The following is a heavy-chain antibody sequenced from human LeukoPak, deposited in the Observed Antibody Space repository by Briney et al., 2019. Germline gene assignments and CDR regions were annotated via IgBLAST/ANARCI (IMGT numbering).Heavy chain of an antibody. D-gene: IGHD7-27*01. CDR2: SRSKADSYTT. CDR3: ARRTGTQFDY. CDR1: GFTFSDHC. Sequence: GGSLRLSCAASGFTFSDHCMDWVRQAPGKGLEWVGRSRSKADSYTTEYAASVKGRFTISRDDSKNSLYLEMNSLKTEDTAVYYCARRTGTQFDYWGQGTLVTVSS. V-gene: IGHV3-72*01. J-gene: IGHJ4*02.